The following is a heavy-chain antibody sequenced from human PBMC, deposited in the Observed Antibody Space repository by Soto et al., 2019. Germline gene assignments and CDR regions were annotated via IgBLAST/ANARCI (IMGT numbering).Heavy chain of an antibody. CDR2: ISGSGGST. CDR1: GFTFSSYA. CDR3: AKTMPYYDFWSGADY. J-gene: IGHJ4*02. V-gene: IGHV3-23*01. D-gene: IGHD3-3*01. Sequence: EVQLLESGGGLVQPGGSLRLSCAASGFTFSSYAMSWVRQVPGKGRGWVSAISGSGGSTYYADSVKGRFTISRDNSKNTLYLQMNSLRAEDTAVYYCAKTMPYYDFWSGADYWGQGTLVTVSS.